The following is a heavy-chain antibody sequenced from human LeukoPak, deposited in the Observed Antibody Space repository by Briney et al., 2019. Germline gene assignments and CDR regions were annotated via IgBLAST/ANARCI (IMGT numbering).Heavy chain of an antibody. CDR3: ARDGDGYNCFDY. Sequence: PGRSLRLSCAASGFTFSSYGMHWVRQAPGKGLEWVAVIWYDGSNKYYADSVKGRFTISRDNSKNTLYLQMNSLRAEDTAVYCCARDGDGYNCFDYWGQGTLVTVSS. CDR1: GFTFSSYG. CDR2: IWYDGSNK. V-gene: IGHV3-33*01. J-gene: IGHJ4*02. D-gene: IGHD5-24*01.